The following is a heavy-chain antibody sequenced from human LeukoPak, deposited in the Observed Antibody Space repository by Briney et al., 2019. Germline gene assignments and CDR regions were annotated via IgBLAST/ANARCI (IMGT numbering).Heavy chain of an antibody. Sequence: PGGSLRLSCEAAGTTFSRYWMNWVRQAPGKGLVWVANIKQDGSEKYYVDSVKGRFTISRDNAKNSLYLQMNSLRAEDTAVYYCAGGAGWLVDYWGQGTLVTVSS. CDR2: IKQDGSEK. D-gene: IGHD6-19*01. J-gene: IGHJ4*02. CDR1: GTTFSRYW. V-gene: IGHV3-7*03. CDR3: AGGAGWLVDY.